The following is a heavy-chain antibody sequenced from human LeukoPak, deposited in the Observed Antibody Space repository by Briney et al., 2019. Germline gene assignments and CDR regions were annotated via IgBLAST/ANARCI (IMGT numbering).Heavy chain of an antibody. D-gene: IGHD2-15*01. CDR2: IYYSGST. V-gene: IGHV4-59*12. CDR1: GGSISSYY. J-gene: IGHJ4*02. CDR3: ARAVVVVAATFDY. Sequence: SETLSLTCTVSGGSISSYYWSWIRQPPGKGLEWIGYIYYSGSTNYNPSLKSRVTISVDTSKNQFSLKLSSVTAADTAVYYCARAVVVVAATFDYWGQGTLVTVSS.